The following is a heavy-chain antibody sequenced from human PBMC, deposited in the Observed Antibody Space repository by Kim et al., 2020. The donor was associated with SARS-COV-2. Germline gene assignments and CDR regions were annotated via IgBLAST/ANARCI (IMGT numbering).Heavy chain of an antibody. CDR2: IFGSGHGT. J-gene: IGHJ2*01. V-gene: IGHV3-23*01. CDR3: AKNVHISSVTFLWYFDL. Sequence: GGSLRLSCVASRFTFSSSAMTWVRQAPGKGLEWVSTIFGSGHGTYYANSVRGRFVVSRDNSQNTLYLQMNNLRADDTAIYYCAKNVHISSVTFLWYFDLWGRGTSVTVSS. CDR1: RFTFSSSA. D-gene: IGHD2-21*01.